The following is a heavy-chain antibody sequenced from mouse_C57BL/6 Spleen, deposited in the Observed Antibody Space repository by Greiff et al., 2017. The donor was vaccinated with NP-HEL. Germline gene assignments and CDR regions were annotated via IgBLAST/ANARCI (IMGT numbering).Heavy chain of an antibody. Sequence: EVKLVESGPGMVKPSQSLSLTCTVTGYSITSGYDWHWIRHFPGNKLEWMGYISYSGSTNYNPSLKSRISITHDTSKNHFFLKLNSVTTEDTATYYCARGGYEDYAMDYWGQGTSVTVSS. J-gene: IGHJ4*01. CDR2: ISYSGST. CDR1: GYSITSGYD. V-gene: IGHV3-1*01. D-gene: IGHD2-3*01. CDR3: ARGGYEDYAMDY.